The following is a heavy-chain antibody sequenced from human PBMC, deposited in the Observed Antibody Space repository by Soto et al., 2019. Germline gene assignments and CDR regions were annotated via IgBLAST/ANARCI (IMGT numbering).Heavy chain of an antibody. J-gene: IGHJ6*02. V-gene: IGHV3-30*18. CDR3: VKDGSSGWPYYYGMDV. CDR1: GFTFTSYG. Sequence: GRSLRLACAPSGFTFTSYGIRCVRQAPGKGLEWVAVISYDGRNKYYADSVKGRFTISRDNSKSTLYLQMSSLRPENTAVYYCVKDGSSGWPYYYGMDVWGQGTTVTVSS. CDR2: ISYDGRNK. D-gene: IGHD6-19*01.